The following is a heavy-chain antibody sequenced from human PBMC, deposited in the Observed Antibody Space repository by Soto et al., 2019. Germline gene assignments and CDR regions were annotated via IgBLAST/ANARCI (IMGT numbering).Heavy chain of an antibody. V-gene: IGHV4-39*01. CDR3: ARLMAQQLVLHNWFDH. CDR2: IYYSGST. Sequence: SETLSLTCTFSGGSISSSSYYWGWIRQPPGKGLEWIGSIYYSGSTYYNTSLKSRVTISVDTYKNQFSLKQSSVTAADTAVYYCARLMAQQLVLHNWFDHWGQGTLVTDS. J-gene: IGHJ5*02. CDR1: GGSISSSSYY. D-gene: IGHD6-13*01.